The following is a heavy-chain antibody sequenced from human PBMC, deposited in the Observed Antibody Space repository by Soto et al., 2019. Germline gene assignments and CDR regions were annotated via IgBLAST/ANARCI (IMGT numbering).Heavy chain of an antibody. CDR2: IDPTSTEI. J-gene: IGHJ4*02. CDR1: GFNFGAFS. CDR3: AGDYLTGDPREAFDS. D-gene: IGHD7-27*01. V-gene: IGHV3-21*01. Sequence: EVQLVESGGGLVKPGESLRLSCTASGFNFGAFSLSWVRQAPGKGLEWVSSIDPTSTEIHYADSVEGRFSVYRDSTKNSLYLQMISLRFEDTGVYYCAGDYLTGDPREAFDSWGQGTLVTVSS.